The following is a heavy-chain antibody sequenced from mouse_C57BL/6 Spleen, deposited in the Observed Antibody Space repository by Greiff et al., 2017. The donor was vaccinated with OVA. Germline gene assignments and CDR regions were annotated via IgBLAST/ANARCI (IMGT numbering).Heavy chain of an antibody. D-gene: IGHD2-2*01. J-gene: IGHJ2*01. CDR2: IDPSDSET. CDR1: GYTFTSYW. V-gene: IGHV1-52*01. CDR3: AREGGYDGQAYFDY. Sequence: QVQLQQPGAELVRPGSSVKLSCKASGYTFTSYWMHWVKQRPIQGLEWIGNIDPSDSETHYNQKFKDKATLTVDKSSSTAYMQLSSLTSEDSAVYYCAREGGYDGQAYFDYWGQGTTLTVSS.